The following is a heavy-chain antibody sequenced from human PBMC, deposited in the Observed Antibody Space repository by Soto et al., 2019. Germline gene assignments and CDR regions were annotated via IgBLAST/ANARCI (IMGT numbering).Heavy chain of an antibody. D-gene: IGHD6-6*01. V-gene: IGHV3-53*01. J-gene: IGHJ3*02. CDR3: AREGSSKAFDI. CDR2: IYSGGST. CDR1: GFTVSSNY. Sequence: GGSLRLSCAASGFTVSSNYMSWVRQAPGKGLEWVSVIYSGGSTDYADSVKGRFTISRDNSKNTLYLQMNSLRAEDTAVYYCAREGSSKAFDIWGQGTMVTVSS.